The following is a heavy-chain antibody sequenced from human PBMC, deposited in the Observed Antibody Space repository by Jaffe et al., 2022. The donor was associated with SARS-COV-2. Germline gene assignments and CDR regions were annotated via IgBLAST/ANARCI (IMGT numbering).Heavy chain of an antibody. J-gene: IGHJ4*02. V-gene: IGHV3-23*01. CDR2: ITGGGDTT. CDR3: AKEGEDWNSLNYFDY. D-gene: IGHD1-1*01. CDR1: GFTFSNYA. Sequence: EVQLLESGGGLVQPGGSLRLSCVASGFTFSNYAMSWVRQAPGKGLEWVSGITGGGDTTYYADSVKGRFTISRDYSKNTVFLQMNSLRAEDTAVYYCAKEGEDWNSLNYFDYWGQGTLVTVSS.